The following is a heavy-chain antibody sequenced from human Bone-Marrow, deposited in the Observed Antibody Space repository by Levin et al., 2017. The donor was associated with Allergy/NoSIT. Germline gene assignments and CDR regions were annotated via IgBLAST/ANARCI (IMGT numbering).Heavy chain of an antibody. J-gene: IGHJ4*02. CDR1: GFTFSSYG. V-gene: IGHV3-30*18. Sequence: PGGSLRLSCAASGFTFSSYGMHWVRQAPGKGLEWVAVISYDGSNKYYADSVKGRFTISRDNSKNTLYLQMNSLRAEDTAVYYCAKDGIDPYYDFGVDYWGQGTLVTVSS. D-gene: IGHD3-3*01. CDR3: AKDGIDPYYDFGVDY. CDR2: ISYDGSNK.